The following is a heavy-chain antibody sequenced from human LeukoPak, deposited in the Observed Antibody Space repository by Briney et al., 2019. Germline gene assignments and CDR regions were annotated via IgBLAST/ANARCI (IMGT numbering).Heavy chain of an antibody. J-gene: IGHJ4*02. CDR2: ISPDSGGT. Sequence: ASVKVSCKASGYTFTDYYVHWVRQAPGQGPEWMGQISPDSGGTNYAQKFRGRLTVTRDTSISTAYMELSSLRSDDTAVYYCAKNRAGDYADYWGQGTLVTVSS. V-gene: IGHV1-2*06. D-gene: IGHD4-17*01. CDR3: AKNRAGDYADY. CDR1: GYTFTDYY.